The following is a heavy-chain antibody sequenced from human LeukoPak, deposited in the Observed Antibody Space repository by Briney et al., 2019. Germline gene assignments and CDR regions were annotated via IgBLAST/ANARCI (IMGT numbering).Heavy chain of an antibody. Sequence: PSETLSLTCAVYGGSFSGYYWSWIRQPPGKGPEWIGEINHSGSTNYNPSLKSRVTISVDTSKNQFSLKLSSVTAADAAVYYCTYSSSALPYNWFDPWGQGTLVTVSS. J-gene: IGHJ5*02. CDR1: GGSFSGYY. D-gene: IGHD6-6*01. CDR3: TYSSSALPYNWFDP. V-gene: IGHV4-34*01. CDR2: INHSGST.